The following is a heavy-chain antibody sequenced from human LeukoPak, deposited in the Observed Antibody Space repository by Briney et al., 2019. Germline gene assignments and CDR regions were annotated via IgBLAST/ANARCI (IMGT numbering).Heavy chain of an antibody. J-gene: IGHJ4*02. V-gene: IGHV3-21*01. Sequence: GGSLRLSCAASGFTFSSYSMNWVRQAPGKGLEWVSSISSSSSYIYYADSVKGRFTISRDNAKNSVYLQMNSLRDDDTAVYYCARGTGTGWRFDFWGQGTLVTVSS. CDR1: GFTFSSYS. CDR2: ISSSSSYI. CDR3: ARGTGTGWRFDF. D-gene: IGHD3/OR15-3a*01.